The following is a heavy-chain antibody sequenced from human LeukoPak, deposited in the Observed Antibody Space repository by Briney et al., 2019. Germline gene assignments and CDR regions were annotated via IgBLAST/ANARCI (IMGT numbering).Heavy chain of an antibody. Sequence: GGSLRLSCAASGFTLSSYAMSWVRQAPGKGLEWVSAISVSGNTYHSDSVKGRFTISRDSSKNTLYLQMNRLRAEDAAVYYCAKAPVTTCSGAYCYPFDYWGQGTLVTVSS. D-gene: IGHD2-21*01. J-gene: IGHJ4*02. CDR1: GFTLSSYA. CDR2: ISVSGNT. V-gene: IGHV3-23*01. CDR3: AKAPVTTCSGAYCYPFDY.